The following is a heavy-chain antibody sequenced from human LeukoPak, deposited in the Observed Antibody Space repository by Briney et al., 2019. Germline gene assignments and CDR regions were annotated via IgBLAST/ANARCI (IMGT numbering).Heavy chain of an antibody. CDR2: IWYHGSDK. D-gene: IGHD5-12*01. CDR1: GFTFTNFG. V-gene: IGHV3-30*02. Sequence: PGGSLRLSCAASGFTFTNFGMHWVRQAPGKGLEWVTFIWYHGSDKYYADSVKGRFTISRDNSNNTLYLQMNSLRAEDTALYYCAKDRYAGHPTGFDVWGQGTTVTVSS. J-gene: IGHJ6*02. CDR3: AKDRYAGHPTGFDV.